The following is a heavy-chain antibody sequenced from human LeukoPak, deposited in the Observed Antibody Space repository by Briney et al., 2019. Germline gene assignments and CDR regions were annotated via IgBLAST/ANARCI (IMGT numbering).Heavy chain of an antibody. J-gene: IGHJ4*02. Sequence: KSGGSLRLSCTASGFSFGDDAWSWFRQAQGRGLEFVSFIRKKGYGETTDYAASVRGRFTISRDDAKSTAYLQMNSLEIEDTALYYCSRGLHDYGDSNYYFDQWGRGTQVTVSS. CDR1: GFSFGDDA. V-gene: IGHV3-49*05. D-gene: IGHD4-17*01. CDR3: SRGLHDYGDSNYYFDQ. CDR2: IRKKGYGETT.